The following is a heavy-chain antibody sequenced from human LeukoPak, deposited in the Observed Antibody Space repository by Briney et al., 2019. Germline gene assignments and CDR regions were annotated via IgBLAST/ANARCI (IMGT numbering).Heavy chain of an antibody. CDR1: GGTFSSYA. CDR3: ATQGITGTKQRVNDAVDI. CDR2: IIPIIGTA. J-gene: IGHJ3*02. Sequence: SVKVSCKASGGTFSSYAISWVRPAPGQGLAWMGGIIPIIGTANYAQKLQGRDTITTDDTTSTAYMELSSLRSEDTAVYYCATQGITGTKQRVNDAVDIWGQGTMVTVSS. D-gene: IGHD1-7*01. V-gene: IGHV1-69*05.